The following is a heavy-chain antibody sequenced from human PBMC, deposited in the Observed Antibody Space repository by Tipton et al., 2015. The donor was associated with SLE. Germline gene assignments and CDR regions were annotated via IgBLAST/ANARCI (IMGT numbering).Heavy chain of an antibody. Sequence: LRLSCTVSGGSISSYYWSWIRQPPGKGLEWIGYIYYSGSTNYNPSLKSRVTISVDTSKNQFSLKLSSVTAADTAVYYCASSTGEASGWPRPPYYFDYWGQGTLVTVSS. CDR3: ASSTGEASGWPRPPYYFDY. CDR2: IYYSGST. D-gene: IGHD6-19*01. V-gene: IGHV4-59*01. J-gene: IGHJ4*02. CDR1: GGSISSYY.